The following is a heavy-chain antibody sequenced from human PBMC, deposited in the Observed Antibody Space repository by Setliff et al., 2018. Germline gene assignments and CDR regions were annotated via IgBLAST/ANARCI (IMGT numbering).Heavy chain of an antibody. CDR2: INPNSGGT. V-gene: IGHV1-2*04. CDR3: ARVKAPALYYYMDV. J-gene: IGHJ6*03. D-gene: IGHD3-16*02. CDR1: GYTFTSYG. Sequence: VASVKVSCNASGYTFTSYGISWVRQAPGQGLEWMGWINPNSGGTNYSQKFQGWVPMTRDTSISTAYMELSRLRSDDTAVYYCARVKAPALYYYMDVWGKGTKVTVS.